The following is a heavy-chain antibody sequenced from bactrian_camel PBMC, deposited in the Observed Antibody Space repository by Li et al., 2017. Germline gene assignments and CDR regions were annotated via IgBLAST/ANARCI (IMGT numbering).Heavy chain of an antibody. CDR1: PYGWTLRC. CDR3: AADPILSGSRWCPSFSTEETYDWNW. D-gene: IGHD7*01. CDR2: LSTNGTL. J-gene: IGHJ4*01. Sequence: HVQLVESGGGSVQAGGSLTLSCAFSPYGWTLRCMAWFRQAPGKEREGIAALSTNGTLVYADSVKGRFIISKDNAKNILYLQMNDLKPEDTGVYYCAADPILSGSRWCPSFSTEETYDWNWWGHGTQVTVS. V-gene: IGHV3S53*01.